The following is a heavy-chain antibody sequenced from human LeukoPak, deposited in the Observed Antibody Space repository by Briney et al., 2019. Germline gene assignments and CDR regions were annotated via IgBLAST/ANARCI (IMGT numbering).Heavy chain of an antibody. J-gene: IGHJ4*02. V-gene: IGHV4-59*01. CDR1: GGSISSYY. D-gene: IGHD3-16*01. Sequence: KPSETLSLTCTVSGGSISSYYWSWIRQPPGKGLEWIGYIYYSGSTNYNPSLKSRVTISVDTSKNQFSLKLSSVTAADTAVYYCARDQRGFTFDYWGQGTLVTVPS. CDR3: ARDQRGFTFDY. CDR2: IYYSGST.